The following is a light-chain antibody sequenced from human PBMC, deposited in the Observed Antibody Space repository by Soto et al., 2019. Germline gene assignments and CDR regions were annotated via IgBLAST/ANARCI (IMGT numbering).Light chain of an antibody. CDR1: QSVNSN. J-gene: IGKJ1*01. V-gene: IGKV3-15*01. Sequence: EIVMTQSPATLSVSPGERATLSCRASQSVNSNLAWYQQKPGQAPRLLIHGASTRATGIPARFSGSGSGTDFTLTISSLQSEDFAVYYCQQDNNWPPWTFGQGTKVEIK. CDR3: QQDNNWPPWT. CDR2: GAS.